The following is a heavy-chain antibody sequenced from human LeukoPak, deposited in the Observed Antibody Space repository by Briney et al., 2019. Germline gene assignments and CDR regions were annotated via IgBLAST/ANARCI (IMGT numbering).Heavy chain of an antibody. D-gene: IGHD1-7*01. Sequence: GGPLRLSCAASGFTFSSYGMHWVRQAPGKGLEWVAVIWYDGSNKYYADSVKGRFTISRDNSKNTLYLQMNSLRAEDTAVYYSARENYPGDYFESWGQGTLVTVSP. J-gene: IGHJ4*02. CDR3: ARENYPGDYFES. CDR1: GFTFSSYG. CDR2: IWYDGSNK. V-gene: IGHV3-33*01.